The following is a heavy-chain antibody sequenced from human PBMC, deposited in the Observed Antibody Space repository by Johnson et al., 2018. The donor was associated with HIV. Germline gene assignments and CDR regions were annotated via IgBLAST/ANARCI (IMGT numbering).Heavy chain of an antibody. CDR3: ARVDSSGYLSLDAFDI. Sequence: VQLVESGGVLVQPGGSLRLSCAASGFTFDDYAMHWVRQAPGKGLEWVSLISWDGGSTYYADSVEGRFTISRDNSKNSLYLQMNSLRTEDTALYYCARVDSSGYLSLDAFDIWGQGTMVTVSS. J-gene: IGHJ3*02. V-gene: IGHV3-43*01. CDR2: ISWDGGST. CDR1: GFTFDDYA. D-gene: IGHD3-22*01.